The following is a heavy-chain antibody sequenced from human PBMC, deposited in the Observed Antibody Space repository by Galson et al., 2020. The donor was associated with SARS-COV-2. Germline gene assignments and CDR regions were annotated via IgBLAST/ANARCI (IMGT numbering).Heavy chain of an antibody. Sequence: SETLSLTCTVSGGSINNNNYYWVRLRQPPGQGLEWVGSIYYSGTAYYKPSLNSRATISLDTSNNQFSLRLNSVTAADTAIYYCARAFLVRFYLYYFDYWGQGTLVTVSS. CDR3: ARAFLVRFYLYYFDY. CDR2: IYYSGTA. V-gene: IGHV4-39*01. CDR1: GGSINNNNYY. D-gene: IGHD3-10*01. J-gene: IGHJ4*02.